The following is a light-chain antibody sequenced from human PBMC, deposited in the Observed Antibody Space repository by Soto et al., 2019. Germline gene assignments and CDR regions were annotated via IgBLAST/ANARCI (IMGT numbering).Light chain of an antibody. CDR3: QQRSTSYT. CDR1: QSVSSY. Sequence: IMLTQSPAILSLSPGERATLSCRASQSVSSYLAWYQQKPGQAPRLLIYDASNRATSIPARFSGSGSGTDFTLTISTLEPEDFAVYYCQQRSTSYTFGQGTKLEI. J-gene: IGKJ2*01. CDR2: DAS. V-gene: IGKV3-11*01.